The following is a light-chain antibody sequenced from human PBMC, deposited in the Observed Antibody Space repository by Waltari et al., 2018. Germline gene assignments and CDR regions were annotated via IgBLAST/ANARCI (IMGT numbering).Light chain of an antibody. CDR3: ATWDDSLSGFYV. J-gene: IGLJ1*01. Sequence: QSVLTQPPSASGTPGQRVTISCSGSSSNIGGNTVNWYQQLPGRAPKLLIYGNNQRPEGVPDRFSGSKSGTSASLVISGLQSEDEADYYCATWDDSLSGFYVFGAGTRVTVL. CDR2: GNN. V-gene: IGLV1-44*01. CDR1: SSNIGGNT.